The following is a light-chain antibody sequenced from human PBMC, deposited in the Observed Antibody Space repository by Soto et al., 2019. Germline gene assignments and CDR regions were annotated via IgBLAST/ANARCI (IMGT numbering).Light chain of an antibody. CDR2: DAS. CDR1: QSVRSN. V-gene: IGKV3-15*01. Sequence: EIVLTQSPATLSVSPGERATLSCRASQSVRSNLAWYQQKPGQATRLLIFDASTRATNSPARFTGSESGTECTLTISHLQSEDFAVYYCQQYINWPPLTFGEGSKVEMK. CDR3: QQYINWPPLT. J-gene: IGKJ4*01.